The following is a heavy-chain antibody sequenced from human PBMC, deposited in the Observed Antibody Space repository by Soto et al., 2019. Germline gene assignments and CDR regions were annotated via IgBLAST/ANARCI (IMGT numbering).Heavy chain of an antibody. CDR3: ARDLGDYRSNWFDP. J-gene: IGHJ5*02. CDR2: IIPSLGIA. D-gene: IGHD4-17*01. Sequence: QVQLVQSGAEVKKPGSSVKVSCKASGGTFSSYTISWVRQAPGQGLEWMGRIIPSLGIANYAQKFQGRVTITADKSTSTAYRELSSLRSEDTAVYYCARDLGDYRSNWFDPWGQGTLVTVSS. V-gene: IGHV1-69*08. CDR1: GGTFSSYT.